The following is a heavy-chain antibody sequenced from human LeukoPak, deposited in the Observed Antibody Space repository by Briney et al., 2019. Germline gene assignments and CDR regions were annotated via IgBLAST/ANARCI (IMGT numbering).Heavy chain of an antibody. CDR3: AKGSLLAPKAFDY. D-gene: IGHD2-15*01. CDR2: ISGSGGST. CDR1: GFTFSSYG. V-gene: IGHV3-23*01. J-gene: IGHJ4*02. Sequence: PGGSLRLSCAASGFTFSSYGMSWVRQAPGKGLEWVSAISGSGGSTYYADSVKGRFTISRDNSKNTLYLQMNSLRAEDTAVYYCAKGSLLAPKAFDYWGQGTLVTVSS.